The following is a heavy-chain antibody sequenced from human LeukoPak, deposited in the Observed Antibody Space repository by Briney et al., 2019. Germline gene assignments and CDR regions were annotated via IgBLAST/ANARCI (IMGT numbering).Heavy chain of an antibody. J-gene: IGHJ4*02. CDR3: ARRSGYNYYYDY. CDR2: IYTGNSET. D-gene: IGHD5-24*01. Sequence: GESLKFSLKASGXSFKIYWIGWVRQMPGKGLGWMGIIYTGNSETRYSPSFQGQVTIAADKSISTAYLQWSSLKASDNAMYYCARRSGYNYYYDYWGQGTLVTVSS. V-gene: IGHV5-51*01. CDR1: GXSFKIYW.